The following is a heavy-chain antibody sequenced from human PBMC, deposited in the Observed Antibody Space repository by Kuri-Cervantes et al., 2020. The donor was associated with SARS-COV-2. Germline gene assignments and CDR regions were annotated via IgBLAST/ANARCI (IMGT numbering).Heavy chain of an antibody. V-gene: IGHV3-30*18. D-gene: IGHD1-26*01. Sequence: GESLKISCAASGFSFSDSGMHWVRLAPGKRLEWVAVISYDGSNKYYADSVKGRFTISRDNSKNTLYLQMNSLRAEDTAVYYCAKEMGATKYFQHWGQGTLVTVSS. CDR3: AKEMGATKYFQH. CDR2: ISYDGSNK. CDR1: GFSFSDSG. J-gene: IGHJ1*01.